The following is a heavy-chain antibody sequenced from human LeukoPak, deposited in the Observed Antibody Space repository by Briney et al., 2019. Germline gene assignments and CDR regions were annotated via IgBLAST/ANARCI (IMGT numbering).Heavy chain of an antibody. D-gene: IGHD2-2*01. V-gene: IGHV4-31*03. J-gene: IGHJ4*02. CDR2: IYYSGSS. CDR1: GGSINNGGYY. CDR3: ARVFRTFHDY. Sequence: SETLSLTCTVSGGSINNGGYYWSWIRQHPGKGLEWIGYIYYSGSSYYNPSLRSRVTISVDTSKNQFSLKLSSVTAADTAVYYCARVFRTFHDYWGQGTLVTVSS.